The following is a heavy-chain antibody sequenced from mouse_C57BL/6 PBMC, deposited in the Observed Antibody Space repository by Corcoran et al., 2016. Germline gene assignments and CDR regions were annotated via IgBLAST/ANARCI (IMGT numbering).Heavy chain of an antibody. D-gene: IGHD3-2*02. CDR3: ARSPRQLRLQGYFDY. CDR2: IDPANGNT. Sequence: EVQLQQSVAELVRPGASVKLSCTASGFNIKNTYMHWVKQRPEQGLEWIGRIDPANGNTKYAPKFQGKATITADTSSNTAYLQLSSLTSEDTAIYYCARSPRQLRLQGYFDYWGQGTTLTVSS. CDR1: GFNIKNTY. J-gene: IGHJ2*01. V-gene: IGHV14-3*01.